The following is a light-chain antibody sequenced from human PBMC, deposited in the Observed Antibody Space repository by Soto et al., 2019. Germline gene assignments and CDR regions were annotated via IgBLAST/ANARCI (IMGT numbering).Light chain of an antibody. V-gene: IGKV1-5*01. CDR1: QSISDW. J-gene: IGKJ1*01. Sequence: DIQMTQSPSTLSASVGDRVTITCRASQSISDWLAWFQLKPGKAPKLLIYDASSLESGVPSRFSGSGSGTEFTLTISSLQPDDFATYYCQQYNNYSTVGQGTKVDIK. CDR3: QQYNNYST. CDR2: DAS.